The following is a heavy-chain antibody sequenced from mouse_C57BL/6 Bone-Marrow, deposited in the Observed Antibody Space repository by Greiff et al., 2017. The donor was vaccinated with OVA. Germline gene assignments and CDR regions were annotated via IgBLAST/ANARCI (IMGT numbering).Heavy chain of an antibody. D-gene: IGHD1-1*01. Sequence: VQLQQSGAELVRPGSSVKLSCKASGYTFTSYWMHWVKQRPIQGLEWIGNIDPSDSETHYNQKFKDKATLTVDKSSSTAYMQLSSLTSEDSAVYYCARRYYRSYFDVWGTGTTVTVSS. CDR1: GYTFTSYW. V-gene: IGHV1-52*01. CDR3: ARRYYRSYFDV. CDR2: IDPSDSET. J-gene: IGHJ1*03.